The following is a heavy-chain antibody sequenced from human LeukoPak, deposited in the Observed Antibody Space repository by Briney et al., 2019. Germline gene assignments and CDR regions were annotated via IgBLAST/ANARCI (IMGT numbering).Heavy chain of an antibody. Sequence: GGSLRLSCAASGFTFSDYWMHWVRQAPGKGLVWVSRIKSDRSSTSYADSVKGRFTITRDSAKNTLYLQMNSLRAEDTAVYYCARGTGNYYGYWGQGTLVTVSS. J-gene: IGHJ4*02. CDR3: ARGTGNYYGY. V-gene: IGHV3-74*01. CDR2: IKSDRSST. CDR1: GFTFSDYW. D-gene: IGHD3/OR15-3a*01.